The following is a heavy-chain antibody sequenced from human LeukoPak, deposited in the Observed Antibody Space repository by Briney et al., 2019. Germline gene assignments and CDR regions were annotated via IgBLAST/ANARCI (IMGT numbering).Heavy chain of an antibody. D-gene: IGHD3-22*01. V-gene: IGHV3-30*04. CDR2: ISYDGSNK. CDR1: GFTFSSYA. CDR3: AKSHDSSGYRGFDY. J-gene: IGHJ4*02. Sequence: PGGSLRLSCAASGFTFSSYAMHWVRQAPGKGLEWVAVISYDGSNKYYADSVKGRFTISRDNSKNTLYLQMNSLRAEDTAVYYCAKSHDSSGYRGFDYWGQGTLVTVSS.